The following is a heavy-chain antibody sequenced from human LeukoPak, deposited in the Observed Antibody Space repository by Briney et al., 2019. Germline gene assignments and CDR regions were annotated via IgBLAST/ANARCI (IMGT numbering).Heavy chain of an antibody. Sequence: GGSLRFSCAASGFAFSTYWMDWVRQAPGKGLEWVGNINQDGSVKHYVDSVRGRFTISRDNARNSVYLQMSALRVEDTAVYHCTRDFVFWGQGSLVTASS. CDR3: TRDFVF. CDR1: GFAFSTYW. CDR2: INQDGSVK. J-gene: IGHJ4*02. D-gene: IGHD3-3*01. V-gene: IGHV3-7*01.